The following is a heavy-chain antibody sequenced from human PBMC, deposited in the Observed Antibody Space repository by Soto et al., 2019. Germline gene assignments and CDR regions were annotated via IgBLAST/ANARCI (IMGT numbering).Heavy chain of an antibody. V-gene: IGHV4-59*01. J-gene: IGHJ3*02. CDR1: GGSISSYY. CDR2: IYYSGST. D-gene: IGHD2-15*01. Sequence: PSETLSLTCTVSGGSISSYYWSWIRQPPGKGLEWIGYIYYSGSTNYNPSLKSRVTISVDTSKNQFSLKLSSVTAADTAVYYCARVGYCSGGSCYDAFDIWGQGTMVTVSS. CDR3: ARVGYCSGGSCYDAFDI.